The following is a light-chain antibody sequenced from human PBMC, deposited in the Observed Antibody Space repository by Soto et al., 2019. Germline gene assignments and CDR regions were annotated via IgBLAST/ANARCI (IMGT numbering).Light chain of an antibody. J-gene: IGKJ5*01. CDR2: DAS. V-gene: IGKV3-11*01. CDR1: QSVDTS. CDR3: QHRSTWPPG. Sequence: EIALTQSPATLSLSPGERAALSCRASQSVDTSLAWYQQRPGQVPRLLIYDASSRATDIPARFSGSGSGTDFTLTISSLAPEDFAVYYCQHRSTWPPGFGQGTRLEMK.